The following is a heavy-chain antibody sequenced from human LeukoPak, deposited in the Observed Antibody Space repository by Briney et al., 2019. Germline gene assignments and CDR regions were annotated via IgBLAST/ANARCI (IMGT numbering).Heavy chain of an antibody. J-gene: IGHJ6*04. CDR3: AKLGITMIGGV. CDR2: ISSSGSTI. CDR1: GFTFSSYE. D-gene: IGHD3-10*02. Sequence: GGSLRLSCAASGFTFSSYEMNWVRQAPGKGLEWVSYISSSGSTIYYADSVKGRFAISRDNAKNSLYLQMNSLRAEDTAVYYCAKLGITMIGGVWGKGTTVTISS. V-gene: IGHV3-48*03.